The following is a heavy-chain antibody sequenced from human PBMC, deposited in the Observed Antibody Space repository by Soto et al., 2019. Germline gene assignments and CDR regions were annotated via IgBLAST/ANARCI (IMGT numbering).Heavy chain of an antibody. J-gene: IGHJ6*02. CDR2: IYYSAST. Sequence: SETLSLTCSVSVGFIKSGYYNWMLFRLFPGKGLEWIGGIYYSASTYYIPALVSRITIPLDTSKNQFTLKLTSVTAADTAVYYCARDSRTPSGGMDVWGQGTTVTVSS. V-gene: IGHV4-30-4*01. CDR1: VGFIKSGYYN. CDR3: ARDSRTPSGGMDV.